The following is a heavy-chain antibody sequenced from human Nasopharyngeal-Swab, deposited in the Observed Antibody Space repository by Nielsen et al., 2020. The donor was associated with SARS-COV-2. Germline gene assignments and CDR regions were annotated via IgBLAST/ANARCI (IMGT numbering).Heavy chain of an antibody. CDR3: ARARRGVDYYMDV. CDR1: GFTFSSYS. D-gene: IGHD3-10*01. CDR2: ISSSSSYI. Sequence: GGSLRLSCAASGFTFSSYSMNWVRHAPGKGLEWVSSISSSSSYIYYADSVKGRFTISRDNAKNSLYLQMNSLRAEDTAVYYCARARRGVDYYMDVWGEGTTVTVSS. V-gene: IGHV3-21*01. J-gene: IGHJ6*03.